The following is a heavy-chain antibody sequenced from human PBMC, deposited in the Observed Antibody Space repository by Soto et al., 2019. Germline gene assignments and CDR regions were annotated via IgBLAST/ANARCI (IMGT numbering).Heavy chain of an antibody. D-gene: IGHD3-3*01. CDR3: ARDSERITIFGVETTYGMDV. J-gene: IGHJ6*02. V-gene: IGHV1-69*01. CDR1: GGTFSSYA. CDR2: IIPIFGTA. Sequence: QVQLVQSGAEVKKPGSSVKVSCKASGGTFSSYAISWVRQAPGQGLEWMGGIIPIFGTANYAQKFQGRVTITADESTSTAYMELSSLRSEDTAVYYCARDSERITIFGVETTYGMDVWGQGTTVTVSS.